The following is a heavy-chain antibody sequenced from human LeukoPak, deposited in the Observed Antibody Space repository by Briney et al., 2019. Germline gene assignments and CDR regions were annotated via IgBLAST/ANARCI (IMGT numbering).Heavy chain of an antibody. V-gene: IGHV1-58*01. J-gene: IGHJ6*04. CDR3: AAGCSGGSCYSFYYYGMDV. CDR2: IVVGSGNT. D-gene: IGHD2-15*01. CDR1: GFTFTSSA. Sequence: PVKVSCKASGFTFTSSAVQWVRQARGQRLEWIGWIVVGSGNTNYAQKFQERVTITRDMSTSTAYMELSSLRSEDTAVYYCAAGCSGGSCYSFYYYGMDVWGKGTTVTVSS.